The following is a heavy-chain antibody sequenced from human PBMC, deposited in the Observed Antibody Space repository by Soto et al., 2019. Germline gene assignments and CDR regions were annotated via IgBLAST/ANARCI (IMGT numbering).Heavy chain of an antibody. CDR2: IKIYTNVGTT. V-gene: IGHV3-15*01. Sequence: WGSLRLSCAASGFTFSNAWMSWVRQAPGKGLEWVGRIKIYTNVGTTDYAAPVKGRFAISRDDSKNTLYLQMNSLKTEDAGVYYCTTHDPINKYWGQGTLVNVSS. CDR1: GFTFSNAW. D-gene: IGHD1-1*01. CDR3: TTHDPINKY. J-gene: IGHJ4*01.